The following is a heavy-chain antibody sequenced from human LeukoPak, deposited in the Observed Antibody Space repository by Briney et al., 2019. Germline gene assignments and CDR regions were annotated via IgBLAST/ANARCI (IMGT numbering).Heavy chain of an antibody. CDR2: ISGSGGST. D-gene: IGHD3-3*01. CDR1: GFTFSSYA. Sequence: GGSLRLSCAASGFTFSSYAMSWVRQAPGKGLEWVSAISGSGGSTYYADSVKGRFTISRDNSKNTLYLQMNSLRAEDTAVYYCARGPLYYDFWSGTSHYWGQGTLVTVSS. J-gene: IGHJ4*02. V-gene: IGHV3-23*01. CDR3: ARGPLYYDFWSGTSHY.